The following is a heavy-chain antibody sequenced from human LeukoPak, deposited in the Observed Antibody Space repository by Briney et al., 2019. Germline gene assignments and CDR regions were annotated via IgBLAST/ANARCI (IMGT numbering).Heavy chain of an antibody. CDR2: INHSGST. J-gene: IGHJ4*02. D-gene: IGHD3-10*01. CDR3: ARLGTYWSNYYFEY. V-gene: IGHV4-34*01. Sequence: PSETLSLTCAVYGGSFSGYYWSWIRQPPGKGLEWIGEINHSGSTNYNPSLKSRVTISVDTSKNQFSLKLSSVTAADTAVYYCARLGTYWSNYYFEYWGQGTLVTVSS. CDR1: GGSFSGYY.